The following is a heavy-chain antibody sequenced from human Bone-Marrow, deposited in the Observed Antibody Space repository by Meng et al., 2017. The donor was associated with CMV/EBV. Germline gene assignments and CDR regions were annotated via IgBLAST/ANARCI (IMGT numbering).Heavy chain of an antibody. V-gene: IGHV3-23*01. J-gene: IGHJ4*02. D-gene: IGHD4-17*01. CDR2: ISGSGGST. CDR1: GLTFISYA. CDR3: AKASRTTETLPVDY. Sequence: GGPLRPSLAAFGLTFISYAMSWVRQAPGKGMEWVSAISGSGGSTYYADSVKGRFTISRDNSKNTLYLQMNSLRAEETAVHYCAKASRTTETLPVDYWGQGTLVPVSS.